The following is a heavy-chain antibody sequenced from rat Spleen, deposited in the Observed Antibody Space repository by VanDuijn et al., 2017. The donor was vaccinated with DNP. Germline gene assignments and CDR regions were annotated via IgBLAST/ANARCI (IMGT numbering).Heavy chain of an antibody. D-gene: IGHD1-9*01. V-gene: IGHV5-31*01. CDR2: ITSGRAVT. CDR3: TRRGHTTGLNWFVY. Sequence: EVQLVESGGDLVQPGRSLKVSCVASGFTFNNYWMTWTRQVPGKGLEWIASITSGRAVTSYPDSVKGRFTISRDNAKSTLYLQMDSLRSDDTATYYCTRRGHTTGLNWFVYWGQGTLVTVSS. J-gene: IGHJ3*01. CDR1: GFTFNNYW.